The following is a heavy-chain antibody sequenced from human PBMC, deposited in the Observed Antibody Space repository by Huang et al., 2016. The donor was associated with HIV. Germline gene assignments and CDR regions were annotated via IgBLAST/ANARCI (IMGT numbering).Heavy chain of an antibody. CDR1: GGSFNSLA. D-gene: IGHD1-1*01. Sequence: VQLVQSGAEVRRPGSSVRVSCKAAGGSFNSLAFNWVRQAPGQGLEDMGGIVPLFSVTNYAERVQNRLTISADKSTNTVYMELRSLRSEDTGVFYCAREGQTWYGKPIAAFEIWGQGTTVIVSS. CDR2: IVPLFSVT. V-gene: IGHV1-69*10. J-gene: IGHJ3*02. CDR3: AREGQTWYGKPIAAFEI.